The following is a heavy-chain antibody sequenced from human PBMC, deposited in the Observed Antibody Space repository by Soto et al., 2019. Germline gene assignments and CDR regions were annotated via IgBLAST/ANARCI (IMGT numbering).Heavy chain of an antibody. D-gene: IGHD3-16*01. CDR1: GFTFGDYA. CDR2: IRSKAYGGTT. V-gene: IGHV3-49*03. J-gene: IGHJ6*02. Sequence: GGSLRLSCTASGFTFGDYAMSWFRQAPGKGLEWVGFIRSKAYGGTTEYAASVKGRFTISRDDSKSIDYLQMNSLKTEDTAVYYCTVLGAPHYYYGMDVWGQGTTVTVSS. CDR3: TVLGAPHYYYGMDV.